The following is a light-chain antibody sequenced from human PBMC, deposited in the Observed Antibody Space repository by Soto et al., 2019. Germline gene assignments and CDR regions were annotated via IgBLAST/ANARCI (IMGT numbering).Light chain of an antibody. CDR2: DAS. V-gene: IGKV3-11*01. Sequence: EIVLTQSPDTLSLSPGERATLSCRASQSVSSSLAWYQQKPGQAPRLLIYDASKRATGIPARFSGSGSGTDFTLIISSLEHEDLAVYYCQQRSHWPPEVTFGPGTKVDIK. CDR1: QSVSSS. J-gene: IGKJ3*01. CDR3: QQRSHWPPEVT.